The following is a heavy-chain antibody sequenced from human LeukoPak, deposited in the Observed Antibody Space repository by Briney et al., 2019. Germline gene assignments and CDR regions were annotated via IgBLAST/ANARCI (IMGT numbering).Heavy chain of an antibody. Sequence: SQTLSLTCAISGDSLSNNNVAWNWIRQSPSRGLVWLGRTYYRPKFNTDYAVSVKSRIAINSDTSKNQFSPQLNSVTPEDTGVYYCARGSHSSFDYWGQGTLVTVSS. CDR2: TYYRPKFNT. CDR3: ARGSHSSFDY. D-gene: IGHD3-10*01. CDR1: GDSLSNNNVA. V-gene: IGHV6-1*01. J-gene: IGHJ4*02.